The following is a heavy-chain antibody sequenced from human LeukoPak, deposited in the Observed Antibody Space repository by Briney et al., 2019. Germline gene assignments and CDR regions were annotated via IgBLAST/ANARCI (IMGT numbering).Heavy chain of an antibody. J-gene: IGHJ6*02. D-gene: IGHD2-2*01. CDR1: GYTFTSYY. CDR2: INPSGGST. V-gene: IGHV1-46*01. CDR3: AREVQTTPLGYCSSTSCSRVYYYYGMDV. Sequence: ASVKVSCKASGYTFTSYYMHWVRQAPGQGLEWMGIINPSGGSTSYAQKFQGRATMTRDTSTSTVYMELSSLRSEDTAVYYCAREVQTTPLGYCSSTSCSRVYYYYGMDVWGQGTTVTVSS.